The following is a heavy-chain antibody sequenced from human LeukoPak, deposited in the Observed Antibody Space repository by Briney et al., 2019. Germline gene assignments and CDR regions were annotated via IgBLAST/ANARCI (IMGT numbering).Heavy chain of an antibody. CDR2: TNSDGSVR. CDR1: GFVFSSHW. CDR3: ARDPSVNNAIGYNWFDH. Sequence: GGSLRLSCAASGFVFSSHWMHWVRHAPGKGLVWVSRTNSDGSVRNYADSVEGRFTISRDNAKNTLYLQMNSLGAEDTAVYFCARDPSVNNAIGYNWFDHWGQGALVTVSS. D-gene: IGHD2/OR15-2a*01. V-gene: IGHV3-74*01. J-gene: IGHJ5*02.